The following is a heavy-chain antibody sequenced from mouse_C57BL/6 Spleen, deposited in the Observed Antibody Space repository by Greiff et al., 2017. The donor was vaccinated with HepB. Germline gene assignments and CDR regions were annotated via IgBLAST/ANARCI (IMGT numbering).Heavy chain of an antibody. CDR2: ISSGSSTI. CDR1: GFTFSDYG. D-gene: IGHD2-3*01. Sequence: EVKLMESGGGLVKPGGSLKLSCAASGFTFSDYGMHWVRQAPEKGLEWVAYISSGSSTIYYADTVKGRFTISRDNAKNTLFLQMTSLRSEDTAMYYCARWLLLPMDYWGQGTSGTVSS. V-gene: IGHV5-17*01. J-gene: IGHJ4*01. CDR3: ARWLLLPMDY.